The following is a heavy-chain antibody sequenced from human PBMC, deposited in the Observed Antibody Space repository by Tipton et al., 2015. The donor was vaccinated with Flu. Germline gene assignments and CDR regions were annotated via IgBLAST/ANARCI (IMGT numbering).Heavy chain of an antibody. CDR1: GGSIGVTTYY. Sequence: LRLSCTVSGGSIGVTTYYWGWIRQPPGKGLEYIGSVYYTGGTYFNPSLKSRVTVSIDTSKKQFSLKLNSVTAADTAVYYCARLSLSFNAFDIWDQGTTVIVSS. CDR2: VYYTGGT. V-gene: IGHV4-39*07. CDR3: ARLSLSFNAFDI. D-gene: IGHD2/OR15-2a*01. J-gene: IGHJ3*02.